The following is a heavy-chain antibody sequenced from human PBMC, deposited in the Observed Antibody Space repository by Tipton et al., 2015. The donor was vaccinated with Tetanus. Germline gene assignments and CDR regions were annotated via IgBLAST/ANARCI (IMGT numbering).Heavy chain of an antibody. CDR2: ISYSGST. Sequence: TLSLTCTVSGGSISSDAHYWSWIRQPPGKGLEWIGYISYSGSTDSNYSLKSRITISQDTSKNQFSLKLTSVTAADTAVYYCARANYDFPKKGPFDSWGQGTLVIVSS. CDR3: ARANYDFPKKGPFDS. CDR1: GGSISSDAHY. D-gene: IGHD3-3*01. V-gene: IGHV4-61*08. J-gene: IGHJ4*02.